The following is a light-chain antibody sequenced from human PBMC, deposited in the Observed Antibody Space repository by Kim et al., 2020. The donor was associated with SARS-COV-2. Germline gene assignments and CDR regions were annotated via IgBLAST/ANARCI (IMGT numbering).Light chain of an antibody. CDR3: AAWDDSLNGVV. J-gene: IGLJ2*01. CDR1: SSNIGRNT. Sequence: GHRVTIYCSGSSSNIGRNTVNWYQQLPRTAPKLLIYSNNQRPSGVPDRFSGSKSDTSASLAISGLQSEDEADYYCAAWDDSLNGVVFGGGTQLTVL. V-gene: IGLV1-44*01. CDR2: SNN.